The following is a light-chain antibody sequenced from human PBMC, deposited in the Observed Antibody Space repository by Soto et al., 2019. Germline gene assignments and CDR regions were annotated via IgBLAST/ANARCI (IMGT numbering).Light chain of an antibody. V-gene: IGKV3-20*01. CDR2: GAS. CDR1: QSVSTSY. J-gene: IGKJ1*01. Sequence: VLTQTKSTLSLSPVSRATLSCRASQSVSTSYLAWYQQKPGQAPRLLIYGASSRATGIPDRFSGSGSGTDFTLTISGLEPEDFAVYYCQQYGNSRGTFGQGTKVDIK. CDR3: QQYGNSRGT.